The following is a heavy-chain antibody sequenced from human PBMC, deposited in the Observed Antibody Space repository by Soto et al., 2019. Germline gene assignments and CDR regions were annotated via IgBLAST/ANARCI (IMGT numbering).Heavy chain of an antibody. CDR2: IYYSGST. V-gene: IGHV4-59*01. CDR1: GGSISSYY. CDR3: ARGFRGGRGSTYYIHY. Sequence: SETLSLTCTVSGGSISSYYWSWIRQPPGKGLEWIGYIYYSGSTNYNPSLKSRVTISVDTSKNQFSLKLSSVTAADTAVYYCARGFRGGRGSTYYIHYPGQGTLVTVSS. D-gene: IGHD5-12*01. J-gene: IGHJ4*02.